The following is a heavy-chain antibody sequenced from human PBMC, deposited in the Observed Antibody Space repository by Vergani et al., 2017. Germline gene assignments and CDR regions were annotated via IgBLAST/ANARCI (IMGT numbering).Heavy chain of an antibody. V-gene: IGHV3-49*04. CDR1: GFSFGDYA. CDR2: IRNKAYVGTT. Sequence: EVQLVESGGGLVPPGRSLRLSCAASGFSFGDYAMTWVRQGPGKGLAWVSFIRNKAYVGTTKYAASVKGRFTISRDDSKRLAYLQLSGLKTEDTAVYFCSRGPGYSFCYSDYWGQGTLVTVSS. CDR3: SRGPGYSFCYSDY. J-gene: IGHJ4*02. D-gene: IGHD5-18*01.